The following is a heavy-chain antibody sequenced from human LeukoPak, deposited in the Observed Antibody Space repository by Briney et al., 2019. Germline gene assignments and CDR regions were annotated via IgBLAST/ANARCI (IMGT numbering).Heavy chain of an antibody. J-gene: IGHJ4*02. CDR1: GGSFSGYY. Sequence: KPSETLSLTCAVYGGSFSGYYWSWIRQPPGKGLEWIGYIYYSGSTNYNPSLKSRVTISVDTSKNQFSLKLSSVTAADTAVYYCARFAPGQWLVDYWGQGTLVTVSS. V-gene: IGHV4-59*01. D-gene: IGHD6-19*01. CDR2: IYYSGST. CDR3: ARFAPGQWLVDY.